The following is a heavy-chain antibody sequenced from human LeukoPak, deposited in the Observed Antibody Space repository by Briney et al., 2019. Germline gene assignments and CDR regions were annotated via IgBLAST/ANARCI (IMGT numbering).Heavy chain of an antibody. J-gene: IGHJ4*02. Sequence: GGSLRLSCAASGFTFSNYWMHWVRQAPGKGLVWVSRINSDGSSTNYADSVKGRFTISRDNAKNTLYLQMNSLRAEDTAVYYCARDLDFWSGYYDYWGQGTLVTVSS. CDR1: GFTFSNYW. CDR2: INSDGSST. D-gene: IGHD3-3*01. V-gene: IGHV3-74*01. CDR3: ARDLDFWSGYYDY.